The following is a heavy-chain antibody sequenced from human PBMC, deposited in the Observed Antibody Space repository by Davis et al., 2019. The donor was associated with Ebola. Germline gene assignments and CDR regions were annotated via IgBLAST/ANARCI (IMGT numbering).Heavy chain of an antibody. Sequence: GESLKISCAASGFTFRTYAMNWVRQAPGKGLEWVSAVSGSGTTTAYADSVKGRFTISRDNSNNTLYLQMNSLRVEDTARYYCAKASWGPAARPLLDSWGQGTLVTVSS. V-gene: IGHV3-23*01. CDR1: GFTFRTYA. CDR3: AKASWGPAARPLLDS. J-gene: IGHJ4*02. CDR2: VSGSGTTT. D-gene: IGHD2-2*02.